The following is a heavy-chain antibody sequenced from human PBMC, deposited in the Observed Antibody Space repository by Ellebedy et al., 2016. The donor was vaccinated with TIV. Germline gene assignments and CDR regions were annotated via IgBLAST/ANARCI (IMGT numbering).Heavy chain of an antibody. J-gene: IGHJ4*02. V-gene: IGHV3-7*03. CDR1: GFTFTTYW. D-gene: IGHD2/OR15-2a*01. Sequence: PGGSLRLSCEASGFTFTTYWMSWVRQAPGKGLEWVANIKQDGSEKYYVDSVKGRFTISRDNAKDSLYLQMNSLRAEDTAVYYCAKKVGTGLSLDYWGQGMLVTVSS. CDR2: IKQDGSEK. CDR3: AKKVGTGLSLDY.